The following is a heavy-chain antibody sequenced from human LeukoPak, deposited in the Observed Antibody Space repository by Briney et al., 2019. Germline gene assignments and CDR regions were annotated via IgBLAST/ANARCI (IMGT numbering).Heavy chain of an antibody. D-gene: IGHD5-24*01. CDR3: ARSKDGFS. Sequence: RTGGSLRLSCAASGFTISTYDMSWVRQAPGKGPEWVSAIRAYGGSTHYADSVKGRFTVSRDNAKNTLYLQLNSLRAEDTAVYYCARSKDGFSWGQGTLVTVSS. V-gene: IGHV3-23*01. CDR2: IRAYGGST. J-gene: IGHJ5*02. CDR1: GFTISTYD.